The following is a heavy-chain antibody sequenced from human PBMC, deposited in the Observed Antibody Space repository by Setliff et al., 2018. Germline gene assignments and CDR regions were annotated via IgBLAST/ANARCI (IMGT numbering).Heavy chain of an antibody. V-gene: IGHV4-38-2*02. CDR3: ARDLGHGGDSDY. J-gene: IGHJ4*02. D-gene: IGHD2-21*02. Sequence: SETLSLTCTVSGYSIGSGYIWGWIRQPPGKGLEWVGNIGHTGSINYNPTLKSRLTISRDTSKNQVSLKLNSVTATDTAVYYCARDLGHGGDSDYWGQGILVTVSS. CDR2: IGHTGSI. CDR1: GYSIGSGYI.